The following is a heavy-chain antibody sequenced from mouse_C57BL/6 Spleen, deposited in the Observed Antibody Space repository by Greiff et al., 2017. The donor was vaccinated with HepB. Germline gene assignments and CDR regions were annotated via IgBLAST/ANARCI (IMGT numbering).Heavy chain of an antibody. J-gene: IGHJ1*03. V-gene: IGHV1-69*01. CDR3: ARYLYGSSYGRYFDV. D-gene: IGHD1-1*01. CDR2: IDPSDSYT. CDR1: GYTFTSYW. Sequence: QVQLQQPGAELVMPGASVKLSCKASGYTFTSYWMHWVKQRPGQGLEWIGEIDPSDSYTNYNQKFKGKSTLTVDKSSSTAYMQLSSLTSEDSAVYYCARYLYGSSYGRYFDVWGTGTTVTVSS.